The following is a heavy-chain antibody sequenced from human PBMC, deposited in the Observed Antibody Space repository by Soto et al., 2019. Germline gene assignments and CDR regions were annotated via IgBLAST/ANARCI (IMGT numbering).Heavy chain of an antibody. Sequence: GSLRLSCAASGFTFSSYAMSWVRQAPGKGLEWVSAISGSGGSTYYADSVKGRFTISRDNSKNTLYLQMNSLRAEDTAVYYCAKSIDFWSGYYTGMDVWGQGTTVTGSS. CDR1: GFTFSSYA. J-gene: IGHJ6*02. D-gene: IGHD3-3*01. V-gene: IGHV3-23*01. CDR3: AKSIDFWSGYYTGMDV. CDR2: ISGSGGST.